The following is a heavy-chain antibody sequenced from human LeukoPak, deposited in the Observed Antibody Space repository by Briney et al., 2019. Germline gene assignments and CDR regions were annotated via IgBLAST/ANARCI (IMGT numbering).Heavy chain of an antibody. Sequence: PSQTLSLTCTVSGGSISSGGYYWSWIRQHPGKGLEWIGYIYYSGSTYYNPSLKSRVTISVDTSKNQFSLKLSSVTAADTAVYYCARGPGSGSTLRYYYMDVWGKGTTVTVSS. CDR1: GGSISSGGYY. CDR3: ARGPGSGSTLRYYYMDV. J-gene: IGHJ6*03. V-gene: IGHV4-31*03. CDR2: IYYSGST. D-gene: IGHD3-10*01.